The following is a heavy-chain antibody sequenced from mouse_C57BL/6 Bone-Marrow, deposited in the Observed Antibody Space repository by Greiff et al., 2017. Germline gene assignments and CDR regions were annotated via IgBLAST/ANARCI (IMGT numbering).Heavy chain of an antibody. D-gene: IGHD2-2*01. CDR3: ASSFYGYDDWFAY. V-gene: IGHV1-55*01. J-gene: IGHJ3*01. CDR1: GYTFTSYW. Sequence: QVQLQQPGAELVKPGASVKMSCKASGYTFTSYWITWVKQRPGQGLGWIGDIYPGSGSTNYNEKFKSKATLTVDTSSSTAYMQLSSLTSEDSAVYYCASSFYGYDDWFAYWGQGTLVTVSA. CDR2: IYPGSGST.